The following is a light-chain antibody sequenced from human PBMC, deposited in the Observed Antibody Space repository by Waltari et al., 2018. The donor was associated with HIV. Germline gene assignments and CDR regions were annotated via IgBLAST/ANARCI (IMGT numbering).Light chain of an antibody. J-gene: IGKJ5*01. Sequence: EIVLTQSPATLSLSPGERAPLSCRASQSVSSYLAWYQQKPGQAPRLLIYDASNRATGIPARFSGSGSGTDFTLTISSLEPEDFAVYYCQQRSNWPRLSITFGQGTRLEIK. CDR1: QSVSSY. V-gene: IGKV3-11*01. CDR3: QQRSNWPRLSIT. CDR2: DAS.